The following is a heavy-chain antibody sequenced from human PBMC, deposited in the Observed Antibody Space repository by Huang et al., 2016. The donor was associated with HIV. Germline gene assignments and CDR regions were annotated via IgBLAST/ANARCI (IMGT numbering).Heavy chain of an antibody. CDR2: VYVSGST. CDR1: GDFISSTNYY. V-gene: IGHV4-39*01. Sequence: QLQLQESGPGQVKPSETLSLTCTVSGDFISSTNYYWGWIRQSPGKGLEWVGSVYVSGSTNYNPALKSRVTLSVDTSRNQFSLRLNSVTAADTAVYYCASQHIGAAATWFWGRGTQVAVSS. J-gene: IGHJ4*02. D-gene: IGHD6-13*01. CDR3: ASQHIGAAATWF.